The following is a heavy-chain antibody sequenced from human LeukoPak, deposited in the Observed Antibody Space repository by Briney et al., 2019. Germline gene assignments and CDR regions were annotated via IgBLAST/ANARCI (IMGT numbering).Heavy chain of an antibody. V-gene: IGHV3-74*01. CDR1: GFTFNTYI. CDR2: INSDGSST. CDR3: ARVGVANWFDP. D-gene: IGHD2-15*01. J-gene: IGHJ5*02. Sequence: GGSLRLSCVASGFTFNTYIMTWVRQAPGKGLVWVSRINSDGSSTNYADFVKGRFTISRDNAKNTLYLQMNSLRAEDTAVYYCARVGVANWFDPWGQGTLVTVSS.